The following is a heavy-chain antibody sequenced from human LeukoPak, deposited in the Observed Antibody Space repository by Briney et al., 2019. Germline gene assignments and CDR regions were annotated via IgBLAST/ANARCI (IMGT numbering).Heavy chain of an antibody. J-gene: IGHJ6*03. Sequence: SVKVSCKASGGTFSSYAISWVRQAPGQGLEWMGGIIPIFGTANYAQKFQGRVTITTDESTSTAYMELSSLRSEDTAVYYCARIPGAVAGTDFYYYYYMDVWGKGTTVTVSS. D-gene: IGHD6-19*01. CDR3: ARIPGAVAGTDFYYYYYMDV. V-gene: IGHV1-69*05. CDR2: IIPIFGTA. CDR1: GGTFSSYA.